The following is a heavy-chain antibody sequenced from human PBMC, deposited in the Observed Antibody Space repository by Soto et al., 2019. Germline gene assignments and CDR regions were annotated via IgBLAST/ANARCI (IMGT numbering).Heavy chain of an antibody. J-gene: IGHJ4*01. CDR1: GYTITNYD. CDR3: ARPGLLAVGTPYYFDD. V-gene: IGHV1-8*01. D-gene: IGHD1-1*01. CDR2: MNPKSGNT. Sequence: QVQLVQSGAEVKTPGASVKVSCKASGYTITNYDINWVRQAAGQGLEWMGWMNPKSGNTGYAQKFQGRVTMTRNTSISTAYMDMSGLTSVDTAVYYCARPGLLAVGTPYYFDDWGQGALVTVSS.